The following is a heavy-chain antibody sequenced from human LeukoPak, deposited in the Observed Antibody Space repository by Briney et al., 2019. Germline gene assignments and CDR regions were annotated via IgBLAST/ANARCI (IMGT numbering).Heavy chain of an antibody. CDR1: GFTFSSYW. J-gene: IGHJ3*02. Sequence: PGGSLRLSCAASGFTFSSYWMSWVRQAPGKGLEWVSLIYSDGRTYYADSVKGRCTISRDNSKNTLYLQMNSLRVEDTAVYYCANDDYYDSSGQLDAFDIWGQGTMVTVSS. CDR3: ANDDYYDSSGQLDAFDI. V-gene: IGHV3-53*01. D-gene: IGHD3-22*01. CDR2: IYSDGRT.